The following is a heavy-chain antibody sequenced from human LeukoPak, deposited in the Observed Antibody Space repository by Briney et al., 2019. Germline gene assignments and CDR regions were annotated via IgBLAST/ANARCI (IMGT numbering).Heavy chain of an antibody. D-gene: IGHD6-19*01. CDR1: GYSFTSYW. V-gene: IGHV5-51*01. CDR3: ARLGSYSTGWADY. J-gene: IGHJ4*02. CDR2: IYPGDSDT. Sequence: GESLKISCKGSGYSFTSYWIGWVRQMPGKGLEWMGIIYPGDSDTRYSPSFQGQVTISADKSISTAYLRWSSLRASDTAMYYCARLGSYSTGWADYWGQGTLVTVSS.